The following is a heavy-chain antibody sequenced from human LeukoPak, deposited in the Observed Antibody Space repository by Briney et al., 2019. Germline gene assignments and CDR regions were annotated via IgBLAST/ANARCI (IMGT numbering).Heavy chain of an antibody. CDR1: GFTFDDYG. J-gene: IGHJ4*02. Sequence: GGSLRLSCAASGFTFDDYGMSWVRQPPGKGLEWVSRINSDGSSRHYADSVKGRFTISRDNAKNTLHLQMTSLRAEDTAVYYCARGGPDSSDYSSLFDYWGRGILVTVSS. CDR3: ARGGPDSSDYSSLFDY. CDR2: INSDGSSR. D-gene: IGHD3-22*01. V-gene: IGHV3-74*01.